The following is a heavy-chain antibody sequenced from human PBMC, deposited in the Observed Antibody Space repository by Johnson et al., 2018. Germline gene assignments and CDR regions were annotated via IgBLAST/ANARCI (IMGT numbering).Heavy chain of an antibody. J-gene: IGHJ5*02. Sequence: EVQLVESGGGLVQPGGSLRLSCAASGFTFSNYWMHWVRQAPGKGLVWVSVIYSGGSTYYADSVKGRFTIARANSKNTLYLQLNSLRAEDTAGYYCARDVDTATGGWFDPWGQGTLVTVSS. CDR3: ARDVDTATGGWFDP. V-gene: IGHV3-66*02. CDR2: IYSGGST. CDR1: GFTFSNYW. D-gene: IGHD5-18*01.